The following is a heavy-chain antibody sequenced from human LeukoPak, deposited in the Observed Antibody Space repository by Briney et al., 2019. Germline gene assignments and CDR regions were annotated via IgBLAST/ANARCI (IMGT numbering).Heavy chain of an antibody. J-gene: IGHJ4*02. CDR2: IYTSGST. D-gene: IGHD2-2*01. Sequence: ASETLSLTCTVSGGSISSYYWSWIRQPAGKGLEWIGRIYTSGSTNYNPSLKSRVTMSVDTSKNQFSLKLSSVTAADTAVYYCARGPEYCSSTSCYQEYWGQGTLVTVSS. V-gene: IGHV4-4*07. CDR3: ARGPEYCSSTSCYQEY. CDR1: GGSISSYY.